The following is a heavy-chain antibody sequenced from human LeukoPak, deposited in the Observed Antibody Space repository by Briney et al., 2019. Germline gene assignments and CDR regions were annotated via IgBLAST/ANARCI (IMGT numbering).Heavy chain of an antibody. CDR3: AREGYSYGRPVDY. D-gene: IGHD5-18*01. Sequence: PGGSLRLSCAASGFTFSSYSMNWVRQAPGKGLEWVSSISSSSSYIYYADSVKGRYTISRDNAKNSLYLQMNSLRAEDTAVYYCAREGYSYGRPVDYWGQGTLVTVSS. CDR2: ISSSSSYI. J-gene: IGHJ4*02. V-gene: IGHV3-21*01. CDR1: GFTFSSYS.